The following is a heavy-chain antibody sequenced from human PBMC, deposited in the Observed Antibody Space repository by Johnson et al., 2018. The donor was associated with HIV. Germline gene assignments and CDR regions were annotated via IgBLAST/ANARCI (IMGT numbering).Heavy chain of an antibody. Sequence: QVQLVESGGGVVQPGGSLRLSCAASGFTFGDYYMTWIRQAPGKGLEWVSYISSSGNTIYYADSVQGRFTISRDNAKNSLYLQMNSLRDEDTAVYYCARELRGANWHDVFDIWGQGTMVTVSS. CDR2: ISSSGNTI. D-gene: IGHD1-26*01. J-gene: IGHJ3*02. V-gene: IGHV3-11*04. CDR3: ARELRGANWHDVFDI. CDR1: GFTFGDYY.